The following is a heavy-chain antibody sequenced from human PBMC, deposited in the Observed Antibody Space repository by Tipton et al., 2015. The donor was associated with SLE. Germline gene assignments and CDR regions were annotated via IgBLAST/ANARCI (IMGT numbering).Heavy chain of an antibody. CDR3: AADVDTAMVRAFDI. Sequence: SLRLSCAASGFTVSSNYMSWVRQAPGKGLEWVSVIYSGGSTYYADSVKGRFTISRDNAKNSLYLQMNSLRAEDTAVYYCAADVDTAMVRAFDIWGQGTMVTVSS. D-gene: IGHD5-18*01. CDR1: GFTVSSNY. CDR2: IYSGGST. J-gene: IGHJ3*02. V-gene: IGHV3-66*01.